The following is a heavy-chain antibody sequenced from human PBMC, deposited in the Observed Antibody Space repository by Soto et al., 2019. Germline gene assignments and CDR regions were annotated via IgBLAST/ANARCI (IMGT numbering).Heavy chain of an antibody. CDR1: GGSISNSRYY. J-gene: IGHJ5*02. V-gene: IGHV4-39*01. CDR2: IYYSGNT. D-gene: IGHD3-16*02. CDR3: ARLPGVIDL. Sequence: QLQLLESGPGLLRPSETLSLTCTVSGGSISNSRYYWGWIRQTPGKGLEWIGNIYYSGNTYYNPSLKSRVTISVDTSKNQFSLNLSSVTVADTAVYYCARLPGVIDLWGQGTLVTVSS.